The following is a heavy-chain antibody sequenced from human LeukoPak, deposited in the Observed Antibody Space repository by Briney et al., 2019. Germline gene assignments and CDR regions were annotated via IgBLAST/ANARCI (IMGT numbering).Heavy chain of an antibody. Sequence: ESLKISCKGSGYSFTSYWIGWVRQMPGKGLEWMGIIYPGDSDTRYSPSFQGQVTISADKSISTAYLQWSSLKASDTAMYYCARLFDSSGWYGSYYYMDVWDKGTTVTVSS. D-gene: IGHD6-19*01. CDR3: ARLFDSSGWYGSYYYMDV. CDR1: GYSFTSYW. J-gene: IGHJ6*03. V-gene: IGHV5-51*01. CDR2: IYPGDSDT.